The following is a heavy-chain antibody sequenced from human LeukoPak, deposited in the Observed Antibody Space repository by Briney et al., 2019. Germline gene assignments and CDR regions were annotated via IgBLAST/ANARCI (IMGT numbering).Heavy chain of an antibody. CDR2: INHSGST. CDR3: ARLHFLYGMDV. V-gene: IGHV4-34*01. Sequence: SETLSLTCAVYGGSFSGYYWSWIRQPPGKGLEWIGEINHSGSTNYNPSLKSRVTISVDTSKNQFSLKLSSVTAADTAVYYCARLHFLYGMDVWGQGTTVTVSS. J-gene: IGHJ6*02. D-gene: IGHD2/OR15-2a*01. CDR1: GGSFSGYY.